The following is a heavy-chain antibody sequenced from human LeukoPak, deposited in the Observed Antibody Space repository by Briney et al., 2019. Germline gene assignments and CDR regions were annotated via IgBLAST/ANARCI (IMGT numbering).Heavy chain of an antibody. Sequence: QAGGSLRLSCAASGFTFSSYGMSWVRQAPGKGLEWVSAISGSGGSTYYADSVKGRFTISGDNSKNTLYLQMNSLRAEDTAVYYCARSGLSRFGFWGQGTLVTVSS. V-gene: IGHV3-23*01. J-gene: IGHJ4*02. D-gene: IGHD2/OR15-2a*01. CDR3: ARSGLSRFGF. CDR1: GFTFSSYG. CDR2: ISGSGGST.